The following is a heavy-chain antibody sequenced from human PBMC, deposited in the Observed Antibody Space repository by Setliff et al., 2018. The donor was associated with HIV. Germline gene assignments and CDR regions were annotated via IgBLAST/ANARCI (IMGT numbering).Heavy chain of an antibody. CDR3: ARIGARIFNYYDDTSQTDY. Sequence: ASVKVSCKSSGYTFTGSFMHWVRQAPGQGLEWMGWINCNSGGTYYAQNFQGRVTMTRDTSINTAYMELSRLRSDDTALYYCARIGARIFNYYDDTSQTDYWGQGALVTVSS. D-gene: IGHD3-22*01. J-gene: IGHJ4*02. V-gene: IGHV1-2*02. CDR2: INCNSGGT. CDR1: GYTFTGSF.